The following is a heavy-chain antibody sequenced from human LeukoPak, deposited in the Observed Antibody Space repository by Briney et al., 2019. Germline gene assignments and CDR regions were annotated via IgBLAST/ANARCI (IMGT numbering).Heavy chain of an antibody. J-gene: IGHJ6*03. CDR1: GGSISSGGYS. CDR2: IYYSGST. Sequence: SETLSLTSAVSGGSISSGGYSWSWLRQPPGKGLEWIGYIYYSGSTYYNPSPKSRVTISVDTSKNQFSLKLSSVTAADTAVYYCARVAYYYYMDVWGKGTTVTVSS. CDR3: ARVAYYYYMDV. V-gene: IGHV4-30-4*07.